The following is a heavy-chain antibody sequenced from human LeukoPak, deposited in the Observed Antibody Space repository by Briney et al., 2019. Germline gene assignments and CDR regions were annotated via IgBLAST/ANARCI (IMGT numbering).Heavy chain of an antibody. CDR3: AGSPKYSTSWFEYFQH. J-gene: IGHJ1*01. V-gene: IGHV3-30*01. D-gene: IGHD6-13*01. Sequence: GRSVRLSCAASGFTFSSYAMHWARQAPGKGLECVAAISQEGRNKYHADSVEGRFTMSIDNSKNTVYLQMNSMRAEDTAVYFCAGSPKYSTSWFEYFQHWGQGTLVTVSS. CDR1: GFTFSSYA. CDR2: ISQEGRNK.